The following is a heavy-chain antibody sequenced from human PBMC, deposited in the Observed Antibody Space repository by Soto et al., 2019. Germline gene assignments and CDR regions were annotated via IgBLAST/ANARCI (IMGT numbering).Heavy chain of an antibody. CDR2: INSDGSTT. V-gene: IGHV3-74*01. Sequence: GSLRLSCAASGFTFSNHFMHWVRQAPGKGLVWVSRINSDGSTTSYADSVKGRFTISRDNAKNTLYLQMNSLRAEDTAVYYCTRGNYYGMDVWGQGTTVTVSS. CDR3: TRGNYYGMDV. CDR1: GFTFSNHF. J-gene: IGHJ6*02.